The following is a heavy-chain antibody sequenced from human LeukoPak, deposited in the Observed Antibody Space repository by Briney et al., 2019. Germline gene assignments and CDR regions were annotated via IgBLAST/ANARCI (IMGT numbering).Heavy chain of an antibody. CDR2: LYTSGTT. J-gene: IGHJ5*02. CDR1: GGTITSDY. Sequence: SETLSLTCTGVGGTITSDYWSWIRQPAGNELKGLGRLYTSGTTDSKPSLDRRATTSLDTSKNHFFLQRSSVRAADTAAYFCSRGGANDLWGQGTLVTVSS. V-gene: IGHV4-4*07. CDR3: SRGGANDL. D-gene: IGHD4/OR15-4a*01.